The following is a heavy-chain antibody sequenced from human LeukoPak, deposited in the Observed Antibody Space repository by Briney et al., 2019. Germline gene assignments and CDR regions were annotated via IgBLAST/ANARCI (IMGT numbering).Heavy chain of an antibody. CDR3: GRSGASGSDWDAFDI. Sequence: ASVKVSCKASVYTFTGYYVHGVRHAPGQGREWMGWINPNSGVTNYAQKSQGRVTRTRDTSISTAYREVSRLRTCDTAVYCCGRSGASGSDWDAFDIWGQGTMVTVSS. CDR1: VYTFTGYY. D-gene: IGHD1-26*01. CDR2: INPNSGVT. J-gene: IGHJ3*02. V-gene: IGHV1-2*02.